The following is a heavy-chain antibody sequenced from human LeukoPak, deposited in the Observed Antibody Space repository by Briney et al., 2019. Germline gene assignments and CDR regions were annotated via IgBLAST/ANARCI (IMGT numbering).Heavy chain of an antibody. V-gene: IGHV4-61*01. J-gene: IGHJ6*03. CDR3: ARDGAAAGYYYYMDV. Sequence: PSETLSLTCTVSGGSISSSSYYWGWIRQPPGKGLEWIGYIYYSGSTNYNPSLKSRVTISVDTSKNQFSLKLSSVTAADTAVYYCARDGAAAGYYYYMDVWGKGTTVTVSS. CDR2: IYYSGST. D-gene: IGHD6-13*01. CDR1: GGSISSSSYY.